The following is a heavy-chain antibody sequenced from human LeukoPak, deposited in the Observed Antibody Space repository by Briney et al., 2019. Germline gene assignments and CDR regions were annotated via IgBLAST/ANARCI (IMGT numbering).Heavy chain of an antibody. CDR2: LGIAGDT. J-gene: IGHJ4*02. CDR3: AKDPDDY. D-gene: IGHD1-14*01. V-gene: IGHV3-13*01. CDR1: GFTVSSYA. Sequence: GGSLRLSCAASGFTVSSYAMHWVRQPIGKGLEWVSALGIAGDTFYPGSVKGRFTISRDNSKNTLYLQMNSLRAEDTAVYYCAKDPDDYWGQGTLVTVSS.